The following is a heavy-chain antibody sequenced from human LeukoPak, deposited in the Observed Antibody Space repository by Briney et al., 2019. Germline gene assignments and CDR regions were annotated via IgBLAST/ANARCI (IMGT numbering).Heavy chain of an antibody. CDR2: IRYDGSKK. CDR3: VRTGDTERFDY. CDR1: GFFFSNYG. V-gene: IGHV3-30*02. Sequence: GGSLGLSCAASGFFFSNYGMHWVRQAPGKGLEWVAFIRYDGSKKDYADSVKGRFTISRDNSKNTLYLQMNSLRAEDTAMYYCVRTGDTERFDYWGQGTLVTVSS. D-gene: IGHD1-1*01. J-gene: IGHJ4*02.